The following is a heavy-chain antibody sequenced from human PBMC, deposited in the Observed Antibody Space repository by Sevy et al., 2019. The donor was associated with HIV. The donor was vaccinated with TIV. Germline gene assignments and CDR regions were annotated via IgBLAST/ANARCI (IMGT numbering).Heavy chain of an antibody. CDR2: IYGSSGGT. J-gene: IGHJ3*02. CDR1: GFTFISYA. V-gene: IGHV3-23*01. CDR3: AGGRYDSSGSFDAFDI. D-gene: IGHD3-22*01. Sequence: GGSLRLSCKPSGFTFISYAMSWVRQAPGKGLEWVSTIYGSSGGTYYADSVKGRFTISRDNSKNKLYLQMNSLRTEETAVYYCAGGRYDSSGSFDAFDIWGQGTMVTVSS.